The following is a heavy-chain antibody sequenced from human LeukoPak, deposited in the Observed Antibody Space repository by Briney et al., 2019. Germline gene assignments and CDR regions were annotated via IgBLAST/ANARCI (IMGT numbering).Heavy chain of an antibody. V-gene: IGHV4-34*01. CDR1: GGSFSGYY. CDR3: ARSSSPGVYYYYYYYMDL. J-gene: IGHJ6*03. D-gene: IGHD6-6*01. CDR2: INHSGST. Sequence: SETLSLTCAVYGGSFSGYYWSWIRQPPGKGLEWIGEINHSGSTNYNPSLKSRVTISVDTSKNQFSLKLSSVTAADTAVYYCARSSSPGVYYYYYYYMDLWGKGTTVTVSS.